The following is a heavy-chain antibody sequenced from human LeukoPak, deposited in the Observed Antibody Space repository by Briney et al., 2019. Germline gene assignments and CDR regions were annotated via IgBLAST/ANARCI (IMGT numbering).Heavy chain of an antibody. CDR1: GFTFSDYY. J-gene: IGHJ4*02. D-gene: IGHD6-6*01. CDR2: ISDRSGYT. CDR3: VKEVYY. V-gene: IGHV3-11*03. Sequence: GGSLRLSCAASGFTFSDYYMSWVRQAPGKGLEWISYISDRSGYTKYADSVKGRFTISRDNAKNSVYLQMSSLRAEDTAVHYCVKEVYYWGQGTLVTVSS.